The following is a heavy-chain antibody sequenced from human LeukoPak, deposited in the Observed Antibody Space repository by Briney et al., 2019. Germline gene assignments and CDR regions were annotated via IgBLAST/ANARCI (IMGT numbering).Heavy chain of an antibody. CDR1: GYTFTGYY. CDR3: ARGGSSWYEEPLYFDP. D-gene: IGHD6-13*01. J-gene: IGHJ5*02. CDR2: INPYSGGT. Sequence: ASVKVSCKPSGYTFTGYYIHWVRQAPGQGLEWMGWINPYSGGTNYAQKFQGRVTVTRDTSISTAYMELSRLRSDDTAVYYCARGGSSWYEEPLYFDPWGQGTLVTVSS. V-gene: IGHV1-2*02.